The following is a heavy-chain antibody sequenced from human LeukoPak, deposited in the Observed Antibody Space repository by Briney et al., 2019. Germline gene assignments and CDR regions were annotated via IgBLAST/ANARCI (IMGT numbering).Heavy chain of an antibody. J-gene: IGHJ4*02. D-gene: IGHD1-26*01. Sequence: GASVKVSCKASGYTFTSYDINWVRQAPGQGLEWMGRIIPILGIANYAQKFQGRVTITADKSTSTAYMELSSLRSEDTAVYYCARELPEEYYFDYWGQGTLVTVSS. CDR2: IIPILGIA. V-gene: IGHV1-69*04. CDR3: ARELPEEYYFDY. CDR1: GYTFTSYD.